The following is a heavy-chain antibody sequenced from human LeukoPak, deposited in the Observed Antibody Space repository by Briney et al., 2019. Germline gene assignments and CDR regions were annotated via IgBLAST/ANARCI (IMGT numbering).Heavy chain of an antibody. CDR2: ISYDGSNK. J-gene: IGHJ2*01. D-gene: IGHD2-15*01. Sequence: GGSLRLSCAASGFTFSSYGMDWVRQAPGKGLEWVAVISYDGSNKYYADSVKGRFTISRDNAKNSLYLQMNSLRAEDTAVYYCAREEVVGSGNWYFDLWGPSTLVTVSS. CDR3: AREEVVGSGNWYFDL. CDR1: GFTFSSYG. V-gene: IGHV3-30*03.